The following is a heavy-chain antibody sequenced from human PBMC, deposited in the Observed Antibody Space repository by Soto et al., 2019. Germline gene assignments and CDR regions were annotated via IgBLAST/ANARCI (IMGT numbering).Heavy chain of an antibody. CDR2: IGTAGDT. Sequence: PGGSLRLSCAASGFTFSSYDMHWVRQATGKGLEWVSAIGTAGDTYYPGSVKGRFTISRENAKNSLYLQMNSLRAEDTAVYYCARLATNYDILTGYYNVWYFDLWGRGTLVTVSS. CDR3: ARLATNYDILTGYYNVWYFDL. V-gene: IGHV3-13*01. J-gene: IGHJ2*01. CDR1: GFTFSSYD. D-gene: IGHD3-9*01.